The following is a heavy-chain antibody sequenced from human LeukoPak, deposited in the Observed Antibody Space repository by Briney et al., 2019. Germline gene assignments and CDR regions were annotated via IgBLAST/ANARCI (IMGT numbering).Heavy chain of an antibody. J-gene: IGHJ4*02. CDR1: GFTVSSNY. D-gene: IGHD3-10*01. CDR2: IYSGGSK. V-gene: IGHV3-53*01. CDR3: AKGGRVRGVMVFDY. Sequence: GGSLRLSCAASGFTVSSNYMSWVRQAPGKGLEWVSVIYSGGSKYYADSVKGRFTISRDNSKNTLYLQMNSLRAEDTAVYYCAKGGRVRGVMVFDYWGQGTLVTVSS.